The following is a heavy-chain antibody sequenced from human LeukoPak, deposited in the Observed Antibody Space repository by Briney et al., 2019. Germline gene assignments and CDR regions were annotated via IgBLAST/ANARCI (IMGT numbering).Heavy chain of an antibody. CDR3: ARGGEIGSGRRSQYYGMDV. J-gene: IGHJ6*02. D-gene: IGHD6-19*01. CDR1: GGTFSSYA. CDR2: IIPIFGTA. V-gene: IGHV1-69*13. Sequence: SVKVSCKASGGTFSSYAISWVRQAPGQGLEWMGGIIPIFGTANYAQKFQGRVTITADESTSTAYMELSSLRSEDTAVYYCARGGEIGSGRRSQYYGMDVWGQGTTVTVSS.